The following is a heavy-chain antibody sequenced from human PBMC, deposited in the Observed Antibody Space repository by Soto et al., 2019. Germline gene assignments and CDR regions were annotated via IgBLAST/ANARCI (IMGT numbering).Heavy chain of an antibody. Sequence: QVQLQESGPGLVKPSQTLSLTCTVSGGSISSGGYYWSWIRQHPGKGLEWIGYIYYSGSTYYNPSLKSPVTISLDTSTNQFSLKLSAVTAADTAVYYCARDPTFGYFDYWGQGTLVNVSS. J-gene: IGHJ4*02. CDR1: GGSISSGGYY. V-gene: IGHV4-31*01. D-gene: IGHD3-3*01. CDR3: ARDPTFGYFDY. CDR2: IYYSGST.